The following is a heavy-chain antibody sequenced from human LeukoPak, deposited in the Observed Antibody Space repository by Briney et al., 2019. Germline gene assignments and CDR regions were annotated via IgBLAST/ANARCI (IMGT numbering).Heavy chain of an antibody. V-gene: IGHV3-48*01. CDR3: ARYCTFRTCSGTKFDA. Sequence: GGSLRLSCAASGFTFSSYSMNWVRQAPGKGLEWVSYISSSSSTIYYADSVKGRFTISRDNAKNSLYLQMNSLRAEDTAVYYCARYCTFRTCSGTKFDAWGQGTLVTVSS. CDR2: ISSSSSTI. D-gene: IGHD1-1*01. J-gene: IGHJ5*02. CDR1: GFTFSSYS.